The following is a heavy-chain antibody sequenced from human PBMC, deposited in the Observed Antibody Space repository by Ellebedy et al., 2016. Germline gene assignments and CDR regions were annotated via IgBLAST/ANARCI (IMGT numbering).Heavy chain of an antibody. CDR3: TTVYRYNYDSV. J-gene: IGHJ4*02. CDR1: GFTFSNAW. V-gene: IGHV3-15*01. Sequence: GGSLRLSCAASGFTFSNAWMNWVRQAPEKGLEWVGRIKSKTDGGAADYAAPVKGRFTIARDDSKNTLYLQMNSLKTEDTAVYFCTTVYRYNYDSVWGQGTLVTVSS. D-gene: IGHD5-18*01. CDR2: IKSKTDGGAA.